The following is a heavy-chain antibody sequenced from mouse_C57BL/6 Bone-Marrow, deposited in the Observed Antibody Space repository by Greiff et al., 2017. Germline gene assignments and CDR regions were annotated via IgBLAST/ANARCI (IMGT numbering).Heavy chain of an antibody. J-gene: IGHJ3*01. V-gene: IGHV1-76*01. Sequence: QVQLQQSGAELVRPGASVKLSCTASGYTFTDYYINWVKQRPGQGLEWIARIYPGSGNTYYNEKFKGKATLTAEKSSSTAYMQLSSLTSEDSAVYFCAANGAYWGQGTLVTVSA. CDR3: AANGAY. CDR2: IYPGSGNT. CDR1: GYTFTDYY.